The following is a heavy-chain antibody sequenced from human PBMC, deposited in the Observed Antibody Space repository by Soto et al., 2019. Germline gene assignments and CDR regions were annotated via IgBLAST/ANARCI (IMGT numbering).Heavy chain of an antibody. CDR1: GDSVASNSAT. J-gene: IGHJ5*01. D-gene: IGHD2-8*01. CDR2: TYYRSKWYN. V-gene: IGHV6-1*01. CDR3: ARLIGNSWLDS. Sequence: SQTLSLTCAISGDSVASNSATXXWIRXSPSRGLEWLGRTYYRSKWYNDYAVSVKSRITINPDTSNTQLSLQLNSVTPDDTAVYYCARLIGNSWLDSWGQGTLVTVSS.